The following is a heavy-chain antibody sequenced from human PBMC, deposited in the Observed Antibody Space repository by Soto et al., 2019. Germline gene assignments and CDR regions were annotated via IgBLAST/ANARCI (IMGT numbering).Heavy chain of an antibody. CDR2: VESKPDGGAT. V-gene: IGHV3-15*04. D-gene: IGHD6-25*01. CDR3: TTDRRSGYDPQFDF. Sequence: GGSLRLSCTASGFTFYNTWMSWVRQAPGKGLEWVGRVESKPDGGATGYTEPVKGRFNISRDDSQNTLYLQMNSLQTEHTAVFYCTTDRRSGYDPQFDFWGQGTPVTVSS. CDR1: GFTFYNTW. J-gene: IGHJ4*02.